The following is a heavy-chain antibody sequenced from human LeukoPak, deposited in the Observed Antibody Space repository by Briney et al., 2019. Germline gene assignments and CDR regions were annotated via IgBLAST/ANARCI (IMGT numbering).Heavy chain of an antibody. J-gene: IGHJ5*02. CDR2: MNPNSGNT. Sequence: ASVKVSCKASGYTFTSYDINWVRQATGQGLEWMGWMNPNSGNTGYAQKFQGRVTITRNTSISTAYMELSSLRSEDTAVYYCARGQQGGSGSFNWFDPWGQGTLVTVSS. CDR3: ARGQQGGSGSFNWFDP. D-gene: IGHD3-10*01. CDR1: GYTFTSYD. V-gene: IGHV1-8*03.